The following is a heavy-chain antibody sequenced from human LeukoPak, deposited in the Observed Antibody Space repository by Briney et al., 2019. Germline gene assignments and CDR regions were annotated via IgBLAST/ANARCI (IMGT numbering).Heavy chain of an antibody. D-gene: IGHD2-2*01. V-gene: IGHV4-39*07. Sequence: SETLSLTCTVSGGSISSGGYYWSWIRQPPGKGLEWIGEINHSGSTNYNPSLKSRVTISVDTSRKQFSLKLSPVTAADTAVYYCASPYCSSTWCSVYFDYWGQGTPVTVSS. J-gene: IGHJ4*02. CDR2: INHSGST. CDR1: GGSISSGGYY. CDR3: ASPYCSSTWCSVYFDY.